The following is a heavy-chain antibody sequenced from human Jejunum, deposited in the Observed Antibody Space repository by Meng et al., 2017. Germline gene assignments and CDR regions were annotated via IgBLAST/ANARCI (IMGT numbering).Heavy chain of an antibody. CDR3: ARGRGNSGYGIAFDL. D-gene: IGHD5-12*01. CDR2: ISTYNGNT. CDR1: VYSLPTLD. V-gene: IGHV1-18*01. J-gene: IGHJ3*01. Sequence: ASVQVSCKASVYSLPTLDVSWVRQAPGRGLEWMGSISTYNGNTNYAQTFQGRVTLTTDTYTNTVYMELRSLGSHDTTVYYCARGRGNSGYGIAFDLWGQGTVVTVSS.